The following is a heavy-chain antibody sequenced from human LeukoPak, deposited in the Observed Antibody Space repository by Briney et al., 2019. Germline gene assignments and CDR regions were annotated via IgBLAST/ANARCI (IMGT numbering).Heavy chain of an antibody. V-gene: IGHV3-13*01. CDR3: VRQGTPHGNFDY. CDR2: IGTGGDT. J-gene: IGHJ4*02. D-gene: IGHD1/OR15-1a*01. CDR1: VFTFSSYY. Sequence: PGGSLRLSCAASVFTFSSYYMHWVRQATGKGLEWVSAIGTGGDTYYPASVKGRFTISRENAKNSLYLQMNSLRAEDTAVYYCVRQGTPHGNFDYWGQGTLVTVSS.